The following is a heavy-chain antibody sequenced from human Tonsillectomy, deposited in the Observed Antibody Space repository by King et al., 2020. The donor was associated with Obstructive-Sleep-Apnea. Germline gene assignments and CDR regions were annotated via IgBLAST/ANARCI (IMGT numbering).Heavy chain of an antibody. J-gene: IGHJ4*02. CDR2: IYSGGST. CDR1: GFTVSSNY. D-gene: IGHD1-20*01. Sequence: VQLVESVGGLVQPGGSLRLSCAASGFTVSSNYMSWVRQAPGKGLEWVSVIYSGGSTYYADSVKGRFTISRDNSKNTLYLQMDSLGAEDTAVYYCARALLTDYAAFFFAYWGQGTLVTVSS. CDR3: ARALLTDYAAFFFAY. V-gene: IGHV3-66*01.